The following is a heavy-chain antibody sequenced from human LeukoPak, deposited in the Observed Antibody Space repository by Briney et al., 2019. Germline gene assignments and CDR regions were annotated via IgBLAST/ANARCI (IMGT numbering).Heavy chain of an antibody. J-gene: IGHJ4*02. Sequence: GGSLRLSCAASGFTVSSNYMSWVRQAPGKGLEWVSVIYSGGTTYYADSVKGRFTISRDNSKNTLYLQMNSLRAEDTVVYFCARATFFAYYFDSWGQGTLVTVSS. V-gene: IGHV3-53*01. D-gene: IGHD3-16*01. CDR2: IYSGGTT. CDR3: ARATFFAYYFDS. CDR1: GFTVSSNY.